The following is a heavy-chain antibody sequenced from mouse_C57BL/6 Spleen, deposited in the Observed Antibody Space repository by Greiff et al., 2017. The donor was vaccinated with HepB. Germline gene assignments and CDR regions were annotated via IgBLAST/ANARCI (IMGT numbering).Heavy chain of an antibody. CDR2: IYPGDGDT. CDR1: GYTFTSYW. Sequence: VQLQQPGAELVMPGASVKLSCKASGYTFTSYWMHWVKQRPGKGLEWIGQIYPGDGDTNYNGKFKGKATLTADKSSSTAYMQLSSLTSEDSAVYFCARWGTSRFDDWGQGTTLTVSS. CDR3: ARWGTSRFDD. J-gene: IGHJ2*01. V-gene: IGHV1-80*01. D-gene: IGHD3-3*01.